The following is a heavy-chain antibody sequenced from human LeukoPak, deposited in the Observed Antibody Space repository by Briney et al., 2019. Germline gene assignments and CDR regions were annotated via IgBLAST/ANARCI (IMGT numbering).Heavy chain of an antibody. V-gene: IGHV3-30*18. Sequence: GGSLRLSCAASGFTFSSYGMHWVRQAPGKGLEWVAVISYDGSNKYYADSVKGRFTISRYNSKNTLYLQMNSLRAEDTAVYYCAKEVVGYCSSTSCYVGYGMDVWGQGTTVTVSS. CDR1: GFTFSSYG. CDR3: AKEVVGYCSSTSCYVGYGMDV. J-gene: IGHJ6*02. CDR2: ISYDGSNK. D-gene: IGHD2-2*03.